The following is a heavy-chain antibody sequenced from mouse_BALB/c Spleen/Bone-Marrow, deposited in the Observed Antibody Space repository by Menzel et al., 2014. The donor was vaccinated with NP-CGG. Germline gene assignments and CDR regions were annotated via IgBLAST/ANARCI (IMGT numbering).Heavy chain of an antibody. Sequence: KPGASVKISCKASGYAFSSSWMNWVKQRPGQSLEWIGRIFPGDGDTYYNEKFKGKATLTSDKSSSTAYMELSSLTSEDSAVYYCARRWLPYAMDYWGQGTSVTVSS. V-gene: IGHV1-82*01. CDR3: ARRWLPYAMDY. D-gene: IGHD2-3*01. J-gene: IGHJ4*01. CDR2: IFPGDGDT. CDR1: GYAFSSSW.